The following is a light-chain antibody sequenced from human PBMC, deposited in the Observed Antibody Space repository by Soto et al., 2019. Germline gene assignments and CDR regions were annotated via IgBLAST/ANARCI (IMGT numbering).Light chain of an antibody. CDR2: DAS. CDR3: QQRYNWPRT. J-gene: IGKJ4*01. Sequence: EIVLTQSPATLSLSPGERATLSCRASQSVSSYLAWYQQKPGQAPRLLIYDASNRATGIPVRFSGTGSGTDFTLTISSLEPEDFAVYYCQQRYNWPRTFGGGTKVEIK. CDR1: QSVSSY. V-gene: IGKV3-11*01.